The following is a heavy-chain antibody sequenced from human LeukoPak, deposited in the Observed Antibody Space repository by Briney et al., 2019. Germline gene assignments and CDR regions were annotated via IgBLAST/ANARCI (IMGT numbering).Heavy chain of an antibody. Sequence: GGSLRLSCAASGLTVSSNYMSWVRQAPGKGLEWVSVIYSGGSTYYADSVKGRFTISRDNSKNTLYLQMNSLRAEDTAVYYCARQLGYCSSTSCPSYGMDVWGQGTTVTVSS. CDR1: GLTVSSNY. CDR3: ARQLGYCSSTSCPSYGMDV. CDR2: IYSGGST. D-gene: IGHD2-2*01. V-gene: IGHV3-66*04. J-gene: IGHJ6*02.